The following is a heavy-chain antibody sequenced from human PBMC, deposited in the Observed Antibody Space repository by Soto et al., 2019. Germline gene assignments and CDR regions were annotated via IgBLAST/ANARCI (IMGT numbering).Heavy chain of an antibody. V-gene: IGHV3-33*08. CDR3: ASSGVVVPAAIDY. CDR1: GFTFSSYG. CDR2: IWYDGSNK. Sequence: GESLKISCAASGFTFSSYGMHWVRQAPGKGLEWVAVIWYDGSNKYYADSVKGRFTISRDNSKNTLYLQMNRLRAEDTAVYYCASSGVVVPAAIDYWGQGTLVTVSS. J-gene: IGHJ4*02. D-gene: IGHD2-2*01.